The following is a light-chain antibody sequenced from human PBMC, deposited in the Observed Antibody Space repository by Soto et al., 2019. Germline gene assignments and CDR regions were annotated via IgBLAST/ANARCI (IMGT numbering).Light chain of an antibody. CDR2: EVT. V-gene: IGLV2-8*01. Sequence: QSALTQPPSASGSPGQSVTISCTGTSSDVGGFDYVSWHQQHPGKAPKVIIYEVTKRPSGVPDRFSGSKSGNTASLTVSGLQADDEADYYCATWDDSLNGWVFGGGTKLTVL. CDR3: ATWDDSLNGWV. CDR1: SSDVGGFDY. J-gene: IGLJ3*02.